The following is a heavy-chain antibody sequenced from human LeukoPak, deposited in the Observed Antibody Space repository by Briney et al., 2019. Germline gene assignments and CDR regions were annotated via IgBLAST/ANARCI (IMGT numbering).Heavy chain of an antibody. D-gene: IGHD2-15*01. Sequence: SVNLSCKASGATFSSYAISWVRQAPGQGLEWMGGIIPIFGTANYAQKFQGRVTITADESTSTAYMELSSLRSEDTAVYYCASIGCSGGSCYDYWGQGTLVTVPS. CDR3: ASIGCSGGSCYDY. V-gene: IGHV1-69*13. CDR1: GATFSSYA. CDR2: IIPIFGTA. J-gene: IGHJ4*02.